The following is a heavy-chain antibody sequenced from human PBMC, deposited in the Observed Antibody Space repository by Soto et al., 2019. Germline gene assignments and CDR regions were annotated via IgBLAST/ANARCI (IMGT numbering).Heavy chain of an antibody. V-gene: IGHV3-30*18. J-gene: IGHJ4*02. CDR2: ISYDGINK. D-gene: IGHD4-17*01. CDR1: GFTFSSYG. CDR3: AKDRWVRQLRSYFDY. Sequence: QVQLVESGGGVVQPGRSLRLPCAASGFTFSSYGMHWVRQAPGKGLEWVAFISYDGINKYYADSVKGRFTISRDNSKNTLYLQMSSLRAEETAVYYCAKDRWVRQLRSYFDYWGQGTLVTVSS.